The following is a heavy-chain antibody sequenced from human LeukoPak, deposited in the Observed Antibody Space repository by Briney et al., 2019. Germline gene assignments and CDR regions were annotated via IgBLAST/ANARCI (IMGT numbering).Heavy chain of an antibody. CDR2: ISGSGGST. Sequence: GGSLRLSCAASGFPLSNNVMTWVRQAPGRGLDWLAAISGSGGSTYYADSVKGRFTISRDNSKNMLYLQMNSLRAEDTAVYYCAKTFPSGTTWYAFCDYWGQGALVTVSS. D-gene: IGHD3-3*01. CDR1: GFPLSNNV. CDR3: AKTFPSGTTWYAFCDY. V-gene: IGHV3-23*01. J-gene: IGHJ4*02.